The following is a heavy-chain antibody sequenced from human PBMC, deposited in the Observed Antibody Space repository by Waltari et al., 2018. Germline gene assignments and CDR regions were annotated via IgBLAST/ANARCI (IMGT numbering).Heavy chain of an antibody. V-gene: IGHV4-34*01. CDR3: ARGPHDYRIAY. D-gene: IGHD4-4*01. CDR2: INHSGSP. J-gene: IGHJ4*02. CDR1: GGSFSGYY. Sequence: QVQLQQWGAGLLKPSQTLSLTCAVYGGSFSGYYWSWLRQPPGKGLEWIGEINHSGSPNCNPSLKSRCTMSVDTSRNQFSLKLSSVTAAETAVYYCARGPHDYRIAYWGQGTLVTVSS.